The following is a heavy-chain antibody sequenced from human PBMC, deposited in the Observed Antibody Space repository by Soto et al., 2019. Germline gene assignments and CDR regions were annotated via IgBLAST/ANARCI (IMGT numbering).Heavy chain of an antibody. Sequence: QVQLQESGPGLVKASQTLSVTCTVSGDSINRGGYYWIWIRQFPGKGLEWIGSVYYTGTTSYNPSLESRAAISVDTSMRHFSLKLSSVTPAETAVYYCARGGVVVTALRFDYWGQGTLVTVSS. V-gene: IGHV4-31*03. J-gene: IGHJ4*02. CDR2: VYYTGTT. CDR1: GDSINRGGYY. CDR3: ARGGVVVTALRFDY. D-gene: IGHD2-21*02.